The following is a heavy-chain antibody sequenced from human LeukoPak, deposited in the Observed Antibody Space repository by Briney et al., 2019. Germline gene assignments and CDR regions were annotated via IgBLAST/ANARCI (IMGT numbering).Heavy chain of an antibody. J-gene: IGHJ4*02. Sequence: SQTLSLTCTVSGGSISTGDYYWSWIRQPPGKGLEWIGYIYYSGSTYYNPSLKSRLTISVDPSKNQFSLKLSSVTAADTAVYFCARYYDILTGRGYFDYWGQGTLVTVSS. CDR3: ARYYDILTGRGYFDY. CDR2: IYYSGST. D-gene: IGHD3-9*01. V-gene: IGHV4-30-4*01. CDR1: GGSISTGDYY.